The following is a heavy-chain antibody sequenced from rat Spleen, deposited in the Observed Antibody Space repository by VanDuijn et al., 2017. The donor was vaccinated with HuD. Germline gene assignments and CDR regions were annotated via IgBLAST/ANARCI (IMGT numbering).Heavy chain of an antibody. Sequence: EVQLVESGGGLVQPGRSMKLSCAASGFNFNDYWMGWVRQAPGKGLEWIGEINKDSSIKKYSPSLKDKFTISRDNAQNTLNLQMNKLGSEDTAIYYWVREDFGVDYWGQGVMVTVSS. CDR1: GFNFNDYW. CDR2: INKDSSIK. V-gene: IGHV4-2*01. J-gene: IGHJ2*01. D-gene: IGHD4-3*01. CDR3: VREDFGVDY.